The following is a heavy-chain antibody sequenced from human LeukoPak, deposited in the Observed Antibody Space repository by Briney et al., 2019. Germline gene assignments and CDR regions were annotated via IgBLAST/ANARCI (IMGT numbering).Heavy chain of an antibody. D-gene: IGHD2-8*01. Sequence: SVKVSCKASGGTFSSYAISWVRQAPGQGLEWMGGIIPIFGTANYAQKFQGRVTITADESTSTAYMELSSLRSEDTAVYYCARGSAKPKYCTNGVCYTRTPYFDYWGQGTLVTVSS. V-gene: IGHV1-69*13. J-gene: IGHJ4*02. CDR1: GGTFSSYA. CDR3: ARGSAKPKYCTNGVCYTRTPYFDY. CDR2: IIPIFGTA.